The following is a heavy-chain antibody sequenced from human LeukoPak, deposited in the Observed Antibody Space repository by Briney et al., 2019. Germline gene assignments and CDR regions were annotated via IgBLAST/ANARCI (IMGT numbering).Heavy chain of an antibody. Sequence: PGGSLRLSCAASGFLVNANHMNWVRQAPGKGLEWVAVISYDGSNKYYADSVKGRFTISRDNSKNTLYLQMNSLRAEDTAVYYCARAGPDYYDISDAFDIWGQGTMVTVSS. CDR3: ARAGPDYYDISDAFDI. D-gene: IGHD3-22*01. J-gene: IGHJ3*02. V-gene: IGHV3-30*03. CDR2: ISYDGSNK. CDR1: GFLVNANH.